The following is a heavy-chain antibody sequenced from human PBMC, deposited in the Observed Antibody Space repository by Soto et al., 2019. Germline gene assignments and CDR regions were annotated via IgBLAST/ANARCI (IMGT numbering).Heavy chain of an antibody. CDR3: AKTHPLTGTFDY. V-gene: IGHV3-23*01. CDR1: GFSFSSYE. CDR2: ISSSGSTT. D-gene: IGHD3-9*01. Sequence: GGSLRLSCAASGFSFSSYEMSWVRQAPGKGLECIAYISSSGSTTDHADSVKGRLTIARDNSKNMLYLQMNSLRAEDTAIYFCAKTHPLTGTFDYWGQGTLVTVSS. J-gene: IGHJ4*02.